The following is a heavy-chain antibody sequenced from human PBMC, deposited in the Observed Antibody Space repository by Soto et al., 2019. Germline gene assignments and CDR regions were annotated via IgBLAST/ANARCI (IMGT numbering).Heavy chain of an antibody. V-gene: IGHV3-11*01. CDR3: ARHRYYEGSVPGYGMDV. CDR1: GFTFSDYY. Sequence: GGSLRLSCAASGFTFSDYYMSWIRQAPGKGLEYISYISNGGSFIYYADSVKGRFTISRDTAKTSLYLQMNSLRAEDTALYYCARHRYYEGSVPGYGMDVWGQGTTVTV. D-gene: IGHD3-16*01. J-gene: IGHJ6*02. CDR2: ISNGGSFI.